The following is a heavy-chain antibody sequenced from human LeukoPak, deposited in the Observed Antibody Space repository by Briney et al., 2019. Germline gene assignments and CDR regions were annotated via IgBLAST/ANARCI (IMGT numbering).Heavy chain of an antibody. V-gene: IGHV3-30-3*01. CDR3: ARVVTIFGVARCWFDP. D-gene: IGHD3-3*01. CDR1: GFTFSSYA. CDR2: ISYDGSNK. J-gene: IGHJ5*02. Sequence: GRSLRLSCAASGFTFSSYAMHWVRQAPGKGLEWVAVISYDGSNKYYADSVKGRFTISRDNSKNTLYLQMNSLRAEDTAVYYCARVVTIFGVARCWFDPWGQGTLVTVSS.